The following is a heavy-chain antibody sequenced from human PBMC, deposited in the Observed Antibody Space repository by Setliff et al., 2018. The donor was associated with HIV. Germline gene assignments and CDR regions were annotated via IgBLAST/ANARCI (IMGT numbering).Heavy chain of an antibody. Sequence: SETLSLTCTVSGGSISSYYWSWIRQPPGKGLEWIGYIYYSGSTNYNPSLKSRVTISVDMSKNQISLKLSSVTAADTAVYYCARASGDTSKFVNYYYYYMDVWGKGTTVTVSS. D-gene: IGHD6-19*01. V-gene: IGHV4-59*12. CDR2: IYYSGST. CDR3: ARASGDTSKFVNYYYYYMDV. CDR1: GGSISSYY. J-gene: IGHJ6*03.